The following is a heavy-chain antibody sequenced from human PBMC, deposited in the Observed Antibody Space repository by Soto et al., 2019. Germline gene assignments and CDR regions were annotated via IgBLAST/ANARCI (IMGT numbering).Heavy chain of an antibody. D-gene: IGHD4-4*01. V-gene: IGHV4-39*01. CDR2: IYYSGTT. J-gene: IGHJ4*02. Sequence: QLQLQESDPGLVKSSETLSLTCFVSGGSIDSRTHYWGWIRQPPGKALEWIGTIYYSGTTHYSQSLKSRLSISGDTSKNEISLKLTSVTAADTAVYYCAYLDDYSDYVAYWGRGALVTV. CDR3: AYLDDYSDYVAY. CDR1: GGSIDSRTHY.